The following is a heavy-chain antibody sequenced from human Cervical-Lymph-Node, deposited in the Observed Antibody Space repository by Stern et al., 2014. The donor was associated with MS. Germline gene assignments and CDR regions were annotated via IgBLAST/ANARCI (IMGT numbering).Heavy chain of an antibody. J-gene: IGHJ4*02. V-gene: IGHV3-21*01. CDR3: ARARVGDYARSPHLDS. Sequence: VQLVQSGGGLVKPAETLRLSCDASGFTLSHYSINWVRQAPGKGMAWISSISIIACHTYSADSVELRFPIPRYSAKDSFSLHMASLRADDTAVYYCARARVGDYARSPHLDSWGQGTLVTVSS. CDR2: ISIIACHT. D-gene: IGHD4-17*01. CDR1: GFTLSHYS.